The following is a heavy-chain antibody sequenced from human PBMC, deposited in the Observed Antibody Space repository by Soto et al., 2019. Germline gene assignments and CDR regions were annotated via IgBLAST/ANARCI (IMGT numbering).Heavy chain of an antibody. J-gene: IGHJ6*02. Sequence: TLSLTCAISGDSVSSNSAAWNWIRQSPSRGLEWLGRTYYRSKWYNDYAVSVKSRITINPDTSKNQFSLQLNSVTPEDTAVYYCARDLPKYSSSWTRYGMDLWGQGTTVTVSS. D-gene: IGHD6-13*01. CDR1: GDSVSSNSAA. CDR2: TYYRSKWYN. V-gene: IGHV6-1*01. CDR3: ARDLPKYSSSWTRYGMDL.